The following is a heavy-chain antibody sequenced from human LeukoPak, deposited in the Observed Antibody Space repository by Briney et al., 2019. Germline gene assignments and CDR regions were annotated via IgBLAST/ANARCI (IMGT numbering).Heavy chain of an antibody. D-gene: IGHD3-22*01. V-gene: IGHV1-2*02. CDR3: ARDLYDSSGYCDY. CDR1: GYTFTGYY. J-gene: IGHJ4*02. Sequence: GASVKVSCKASGYTFTGYYMHWVRQAPGQGLEWMGWINPNSGGTNYAQKFQGRVTMTRDTSISTAYMELSRLRSDDTAVCYCARDLYDSSGYCDYWGQGTLVTVSS. CDR2: INPNSGGT.